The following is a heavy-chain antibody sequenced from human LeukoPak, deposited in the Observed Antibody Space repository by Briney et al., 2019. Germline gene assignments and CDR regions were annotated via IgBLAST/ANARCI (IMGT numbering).Heavy chain of an antibody. CDR3: ARSWASNYGDY. D-gene: IGHD4-11*01. J-gene: IGHJ4*02. CDR2: ISHSGSTT. CDR1: GFTFSDYY. Sequence: GGFLRLSCAASGFTFSDYYMSWIRQAPEKGLEWVSYISHSGSTTYYADSVKGRFTISRDNAKNSLYLQMNSLRAEDTAVYYCARSWASNYGDYWGQGTLVTVSS. V-gene: IGHV3-11*04.